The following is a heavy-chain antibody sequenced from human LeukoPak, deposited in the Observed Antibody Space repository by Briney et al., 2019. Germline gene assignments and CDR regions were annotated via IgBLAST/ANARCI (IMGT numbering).Heavy chain of an antibody. CDR3: ARRLDENWFDP. J-gene: IGHJ5*02. D-gene: IGHD3-16*01. V-gene: IGHV5-51*01. CDR2: IYPDDSDT. Sequence: GESLKISCKASGYRFGGYWIGWVRQLPGKGLEWMAIIYPDDSDTRYSPSFQGQVTISADKSISTAYLQWSSLKASDTAMYYCARRLDENWFDPWGQGTLVTVSS. CDR1: GYRFGGYW.